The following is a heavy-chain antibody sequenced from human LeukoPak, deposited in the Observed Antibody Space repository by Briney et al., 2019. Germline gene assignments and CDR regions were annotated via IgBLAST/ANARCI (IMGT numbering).Heavy chain of an antibody. CDR3: ARVPYSSSWSYYGMDV. CDR1: DGSINNCY. V-gene: IGHV4-59*01. D-gene: IGHD6-13*01. Sequence: SETLSLTCTVSDGSINNCYWTWIRQPPGKELEWIGYIYYTGSTNYNPSLKSRVTISVDTSKNQFSLKLSSVTAADTAVYYCARVPYSSSWSYYGMDVWGQGATVTVSS. CDR2: IYYTGST. J-gene: IGHJ6*02.